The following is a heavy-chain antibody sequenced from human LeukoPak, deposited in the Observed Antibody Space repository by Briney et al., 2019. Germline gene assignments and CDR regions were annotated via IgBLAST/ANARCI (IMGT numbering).Heavy chain of an antibody. Sequence: SQTLSLTCAISGDSVSRNSAAWNWIRQSPSRGLEWLGRTYYRFKWYKDYAESVKSRMTISPDTSTNEVSLQLNSVTYEDTAVYYCARGEAFFDYWGQGALVTVSS. J-gene: IGHJ4*02. CDR1: GDSVSRNSAA. V-gene: IGHV6-1*01. CDR3: ARGEAFFDY. CDR2: TYYRFKWYK.